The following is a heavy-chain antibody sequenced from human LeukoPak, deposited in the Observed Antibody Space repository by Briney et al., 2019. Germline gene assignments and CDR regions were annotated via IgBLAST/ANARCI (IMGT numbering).Heavy chain of an antibody. D-gene: IGHD3-3*01. CDR1: GFTFSSYS. Sequence: GGSLRLSCAASGFTFSSYSMNWVRQAPGKGLEWVSYISSSSTIYYADSVKGRFTISRDNAKNSLYLQMNSLRAEDTAVYYCARESDFWSGLDYWGQGTLVTVSS. CDR3: ARESDFWSGLDY. V-gene: IGHV3-48*01. J-gene: IGHJ4*02. CDR2: ISSSSTI.